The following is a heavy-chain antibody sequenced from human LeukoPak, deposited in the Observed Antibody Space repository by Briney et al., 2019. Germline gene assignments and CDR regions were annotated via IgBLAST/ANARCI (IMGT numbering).Heavy chain of an antibody. Sequence: GGSLRLSCAASGFTFSSYAMSWVRQAPGKGLEWVSGISGGGGTYYADSVKGRFTISRDNSKNTLYLQVNSLRAEDTGVYYCAKEPPYCGGDCYFLLDYWGQGTLVTVSS. CDR2: ISGGGGT. V-gene: IGHV3-23*01. CDR3: AKEPPYCGGDCYFLLDY. CDR1: GFTFSSYA. D-gene: IGHD2-21*02. J-gene: IGHJ4*02.